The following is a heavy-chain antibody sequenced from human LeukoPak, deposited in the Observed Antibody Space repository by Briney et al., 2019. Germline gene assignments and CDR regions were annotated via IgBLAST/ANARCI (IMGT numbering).Heavy chain of an antibody. CDR3: ARDRPASGPDY. J-gene: IGHJ4*02. CDR2: ISSSSSNI. CDR1: GFTFNTYS. D-gene: IGHD6-19*01. V-gene: IGHV3-21*01. Sequence: GGSLRLSCAASGFTFNTYSMNWVRQAPGKGLEWVSSISSSSSNIYYADSVKGRFTISRDNSKNTLYLQMNSLRAEDTAVYYCARDRPASGPDYWGQGTLVTVSS.